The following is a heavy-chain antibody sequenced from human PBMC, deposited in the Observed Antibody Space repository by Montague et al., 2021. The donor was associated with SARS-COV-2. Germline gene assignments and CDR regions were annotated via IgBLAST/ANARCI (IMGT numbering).Heavy chain of an antibody. V-gene: IGHV4-34*01. CDR3: ARGLYNWNYEHWFDT. J-gene: IGHJ5*02. D-gene: IGHD1-7*01. Sequence: SETLSLTCGVYGGSFGDDHWSWIRQPPGKGLEWIGDIKQSGSTNYNPSLKSRVTISVDTSKNQFSLKLTSVTAADTAVYFCARGLYNWNYEHWFDTWGQGTLVTVAS. CDR1: GGSFGDDH. CDR2: IKQSGST.